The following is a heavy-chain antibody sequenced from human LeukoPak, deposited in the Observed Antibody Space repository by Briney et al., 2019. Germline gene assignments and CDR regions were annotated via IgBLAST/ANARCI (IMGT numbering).Heavy chain of an antibody. D-gene: IGHD2-2*03. CDR2: ISSSSSYI. CDR1: GFTFSSYS. CDR3: AKDGTGYCSTTSCLGNAFDI. J-gene: IGHJ3*02. V-gene: IGHV3-21*01. Sequence: GGSLRLSCAASGFTFSSYSMNWVRQAPGKGLEWVSSISSSSSYIYYADSVKGRFTISRDNTKNSLYLQMHSLRVEDTAVYYCAKDGTGYCSTTSCLGNAFDIWGQGAMVTVSS.